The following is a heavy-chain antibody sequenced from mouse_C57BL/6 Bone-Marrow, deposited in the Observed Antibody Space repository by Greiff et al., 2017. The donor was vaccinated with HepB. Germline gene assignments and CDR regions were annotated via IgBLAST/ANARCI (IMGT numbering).Heavy chain of an antibody. J-gene: IGHJ3*01. V-gene: IGHV1-50*01. CDR1: GYTFTSYW. CDR2: IDPSDSYT. CDR3: ARELLRAWFAY. Sequence: QVQLQQPGAELVKPGASVKLSCKASGYTFTSYWMQWVKQRPGQGLEWIGEIDPSDSYTNYNQKFKGKATLTVDTSSSTAYMQLSSLTSEDSAVYYCARELLRAWFAYWGQGTLVTVSA. D-gene: IGHD1-1*01.